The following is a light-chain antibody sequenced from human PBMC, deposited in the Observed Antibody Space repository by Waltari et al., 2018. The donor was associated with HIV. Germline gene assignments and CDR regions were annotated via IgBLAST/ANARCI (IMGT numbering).Light chain of an antibody. Sequence: QSALTQPRPVSGSPGQSVPISCTGTSSDIGVYYYVSWYQQHAGKAPKLVIYDVSKRPSGVPDRFSGSKSGNTASLTISGLEPEDEADYHCCSYGGRRIFAGGTKLTVL. CDR1: SSDIGVYYY. V-gene: IGLV2-11*01. CDR3: CSYGGRRI. CDR2: DVS. J-gene: IGLJ2*01.